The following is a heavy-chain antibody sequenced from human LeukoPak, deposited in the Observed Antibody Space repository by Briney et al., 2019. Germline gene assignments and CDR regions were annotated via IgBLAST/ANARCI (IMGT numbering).Heavy chain of an antibody. V-gene: IGHV4-39*01. Sequence: PSETLSLTCTVSGGSIISSNHYWGWTRQPPGKGLEWFGSISYSGSTYYNPSLKSRVTISVDTSKNQFSLKLSSVTAADTAVYYCARGSYRYFDYWGQGTLVTVSS. CDR3: ARGSYRYFDY. CDR2: ISYSGST. J-gene: IGHJ4*02. CDR1: GGSIISSNHY. D-gene: IGHD3-16*02.